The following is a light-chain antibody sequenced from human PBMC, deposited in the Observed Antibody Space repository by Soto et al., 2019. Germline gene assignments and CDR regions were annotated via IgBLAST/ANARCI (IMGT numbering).Light chain of an antibody. J-gene: IGLJ3*02. CDR2: EVS. V-gene: IGLV2-14*01. CDR1: SSDVGGYNY. Sequence: QSALTQPASVSGSPGQTITISCTGTSSDVGGYNYLSWYHQHPGKAPKVMIYEVSNRPSGVSNRFSGSKSGNTASLTISGLQAEDEDDYFCSSYTTSGTAVFGGGTKLTVL. CDR3: SSYTTSGTAV.